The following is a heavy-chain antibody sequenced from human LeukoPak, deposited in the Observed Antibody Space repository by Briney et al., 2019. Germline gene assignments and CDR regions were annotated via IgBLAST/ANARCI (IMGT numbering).Heavy chain of an antibody. D-gene: IGHD6-13*01. CDR2: IYYSGTT. J-gene: IGHJ4*02. Sequence: PSETLSLTCTVSGGSISSYYWSWIRQPPGKGLEWIGYIYYSGTTNYNPSLKSRVTISVDTSKNQFTLKLSSVTAADTAVYYCARGVYIAAAQYAYWGQGTLVTVSS. CDR3: ARGVYIAAAQYAY. CDR1: GGSISSYY. V-gene: IGHV4-59*01.